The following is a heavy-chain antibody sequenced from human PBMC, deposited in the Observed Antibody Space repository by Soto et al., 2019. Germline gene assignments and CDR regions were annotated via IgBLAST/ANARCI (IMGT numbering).Heavy chain of an antibody. J-gene: IGHJ4*02. CDR1: GFTFSSYA. D-gene: IGHD3-9*01. CDR3: ARDPIDILTGYYDY. Sequence: GGSLRLSCAASGFTFSSYAMHWVRQAPGKGLEWVAVISYDGSNKYYADSVKGRFTISRDNSKNTLYLQMNSLRAEDTAVYYCARDPIDILTGYYDYWGQGTLVTVS. V-gene: IGHV3-30-3*01. CDR2: ISYDGSNK.